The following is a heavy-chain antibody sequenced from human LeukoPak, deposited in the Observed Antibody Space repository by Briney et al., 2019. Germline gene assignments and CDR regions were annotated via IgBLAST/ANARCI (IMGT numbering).Heavy chain of an antibody. CDR3: ARNPPGYSSSWTFDY. Sequence: ASVKLSCKASGYTFTGYYMHWVRQAPGQGLEWMGWINPNSGGTNYAQKFQGRVTMTRDTSNSTAYMELSRLRSDDTAVYYCARNPPGYSSSWTFDYWGQGTLVTVSS. D-gene: IGHD6-13*01. CDR2: INPNSGGT. V-gene: IGHV1-2*02. CDR1: GYTFTGYY. J-gene: IGHJ4*02.